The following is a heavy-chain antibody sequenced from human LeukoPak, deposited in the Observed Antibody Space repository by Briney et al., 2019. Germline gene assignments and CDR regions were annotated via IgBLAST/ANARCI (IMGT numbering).Heavy chain of an antibody. Sequence: GGSLRLSCAASGFIFSGFSMSWVRQSPTKGLEWVANIKQDGSERYYVDSVKGRFTISRDNAKNSLSLQMNNLRVEDTAVYYCARAGSHWHYVYWGQGTVVTVSS. V-gene: IGHV3-7*01. CDR1: GFIFSGFS. J-gene: IGHJ4*02. CDR2: IKQDGSER. CDR3: ARAGSHWHYVY. D-gene: IGHD3-10*01.